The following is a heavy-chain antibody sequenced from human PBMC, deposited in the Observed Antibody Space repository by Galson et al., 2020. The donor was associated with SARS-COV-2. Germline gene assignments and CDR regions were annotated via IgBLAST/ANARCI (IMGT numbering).Heavy chain of an antibody. V-gene: IGHV3-23*01. CDR2: TSATT. J-gene: IGHJ6*03. Sequence: GGSLRLSCVASGFTFSRYGMSWVRQAPGQGLDWVATTSATTYYADSVKGRFTISRDDSKNMLYLQMNGLRADDTAVYYCAKDLVRGIGYKDVWGSGTTVTISS. CDR3: AKDLVRGIGYKDV. CDR1: GFTFSRYG. D-gene: IGHD3-10*01.